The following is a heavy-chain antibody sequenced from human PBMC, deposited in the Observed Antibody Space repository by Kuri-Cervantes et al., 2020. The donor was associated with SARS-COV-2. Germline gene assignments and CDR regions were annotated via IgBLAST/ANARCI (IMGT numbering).Heavy chain of an antibody. CDR2: ISGNTVKA. CDR3: ARHVVVPAARPKYYYYMDV. J-gene: IGHJ6*03. Sequence: GESLKISCAASGFRFSSYAMTWIRQAPGKGLEWVSTISGNTVKAFYGDPVKGRFIISRDNSKNSLYLQMNSLRDEDTAMYYCARHVVVPAARPKYYYYMDVWGKGTTVTVSS. D-gene: IGHD2-2*01. CDR1: GFRFSSYA. V-gene: IGHV3-23*01.